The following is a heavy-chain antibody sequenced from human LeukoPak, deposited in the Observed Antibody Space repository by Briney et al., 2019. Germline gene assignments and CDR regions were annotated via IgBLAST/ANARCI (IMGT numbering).Heavy chain of an antibody. D-gene: IGHD3-10*01. CDR3: VKDLYVSGAAPSFDY. V-gene: IGHV3-9*01. CDR1: RFTFDDYI. CDR2: ISWNSGNI. J-gene: IGHJ4*02. Sequence: SLRLSCAASRFTFDDYIMHWVRQAPGKGLDWVSGISWNSGNIEYADSVKGRFTIPRDNTKNSLYLQMNNLRAEDTALYHCVKDLYVSGAAPSFDYWGRGTLVTVSS.